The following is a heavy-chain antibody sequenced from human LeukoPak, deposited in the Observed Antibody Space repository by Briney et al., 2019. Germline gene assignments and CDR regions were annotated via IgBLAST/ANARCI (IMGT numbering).Heavy chain of an antibody. CDR1: GLSFSRFW. CDR2: INEDGGEK. V-gene: IGHV3-7*01. Sequence: PGGSLRLSCAASGLSFSRFWMSWVRQAPGKGQEWVANINEDGGEKNYVDSVKGRFTISRDNAKNSLSLQMDSPRVEDTAVYYCASGGHLDYWGQGTLVTVCS. CDR3: ASGGHLDY. J-gene: IGHJ4*02.